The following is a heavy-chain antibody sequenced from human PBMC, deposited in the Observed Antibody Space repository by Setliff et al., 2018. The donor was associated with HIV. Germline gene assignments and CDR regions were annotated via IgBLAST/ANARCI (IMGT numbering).Heavy chain of an antibody. D-gene: IGHD6-6*01. CDR3: TRELNGHTSSHYYFGLDV. CDR1: GFAFSDYD. V-gene: IGHV3-13*01. J-gene: IGHJ6*02. CDR2: IGTGGDT. Sequence: PGGSLRLSWATSGFAFSDYDFHWVRQVAGEGLEWVSAIGTGGDTYYADSVKGRFTISRENAKNSLYLQMNNVRAGDTAVYYCTRELNGHTSSHYYFGLDVWGQGTTVT.